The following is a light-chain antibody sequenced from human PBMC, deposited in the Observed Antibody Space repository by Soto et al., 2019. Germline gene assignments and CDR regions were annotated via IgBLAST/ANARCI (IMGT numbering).Light chain of an antibody. V-gene: IGLV4-60*02. CDR2: LEGSGSY. J-gene: IGLJ2*01. CDR1: SGHSSYI. CDR3: ETWDFNTRV. Sequence: QAVVTQSSSASASLGSSVKLTCTLSSGHSSYIIAWHQQQPGKAPRYLMKLEGSGSYHKGSGVPDRFSGSSTGADRYLTISNLQVEDEADYYCETWDFNTRVFGGGTKLTVL.